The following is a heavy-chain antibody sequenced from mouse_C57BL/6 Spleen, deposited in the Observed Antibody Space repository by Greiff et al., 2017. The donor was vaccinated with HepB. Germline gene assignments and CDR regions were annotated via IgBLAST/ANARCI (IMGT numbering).Heavy chain of an antibody. V-gene: IGHV5-4*01. Sequence: EVQLVESGGGLVKPGGSLKLSCAASGFTFSSYAMSWVRQTPEKRLEWVATISDGGSYTYYPDNVKGRFTISRDNAKNNLYLQMSHLKSEDTAMYYCARTSYDRFDYWGQGTTLTVSS. J-gene: IGHJ2*01. CDR3: ARTSYDRFDY. D-gene: IGHD2-10*01. CDR1: GFTFSSYA. CDR2: ISDGGSYT.